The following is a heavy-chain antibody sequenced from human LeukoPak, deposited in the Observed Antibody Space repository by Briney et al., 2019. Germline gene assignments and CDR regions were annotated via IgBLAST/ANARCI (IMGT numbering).Heavy chain of an antibody. D-gene: IGHD3-3*01. CDR3: AGGRPSHYDFWSGYYGDFDY. Sequence: GASVKVSCKASGYTFTGYYMHWVRQAPGQGLEWMGWINPNSGGTNYVQKFQGRVTMTRDTSISTAYVELSRLRSDDTAVYYCAGGRPSHYDFWSGYYGDFDYWGQGTLVTVSS. V-gene: IGHV1-2*02. CDR2: INPNSGGT. J-gene: IGHJ4*02. CDR1: GYTFTGYY.